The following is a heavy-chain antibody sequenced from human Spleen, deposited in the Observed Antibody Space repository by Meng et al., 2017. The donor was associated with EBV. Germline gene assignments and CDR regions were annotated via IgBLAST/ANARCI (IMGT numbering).Heavy chain of an antibody. CDR1: GGSINNGGCS. CDR2: IYPSGSA. CDR3: ARGGGYGDYEGWFDP. Sequence: QLRLPESVSEPVTPSQTLSLSVAVSGGSINNGGCSWSWIRQPPGKGLDWIGYIYPSGSAYYNPSLKSRVTMSVDMSKNQFSLKLSSVTAADTAVYYCARGGGYGDYEGWFDPWGQGTLVTVSS. D-gene: IGHD4-17*01. J-gene: IGHJ5*02. V-gene: IGHV4-30-2*01.